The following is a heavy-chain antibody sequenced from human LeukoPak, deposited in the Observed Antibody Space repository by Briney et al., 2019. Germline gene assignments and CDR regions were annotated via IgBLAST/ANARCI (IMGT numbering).Heavy chain of an antibody. D-gene: IGHD2/OR15-2a*01. CDR3: ARDYRVIYGPEGFDP. Sequence: SDTLSLTCSVSGGSISSYHWSWIRQPAGKGLEWIGRIYTSGSTNYNPSLKSRVTISVDKSKNQFSLKLNSVTAADTAVYYCARDYRVIYGPEGFDPWGQGTLVTVSS. J-gene: IGHJ5*02. CDR2: IYTSGST. CDR1: GGSISSYH. V-gene: IGHV4-4*07.